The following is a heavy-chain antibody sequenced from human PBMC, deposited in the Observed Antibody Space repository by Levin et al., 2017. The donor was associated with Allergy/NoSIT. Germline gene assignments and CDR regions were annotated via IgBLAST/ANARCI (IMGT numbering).Heavy chain of an antibody. CDR2: ISSTGSTI. D-gene: IGHD3-3*01. Sequence: GSLRLSCAASGFTFSSYEMNWVRRAPGEGLEWVSYISSTGSTIYSADSVKGRFTISRDHAKNSLYLHMNSLRAEDTAVYYCARQLGNFWSGYNYFDYWGQGTLVTVSS. J-gene: IGHJ4*02. V-gene: IGHV3-48*03. CDR1: GFTFSSYE. CDR3: ARQLGNFWSGYNYFDY.